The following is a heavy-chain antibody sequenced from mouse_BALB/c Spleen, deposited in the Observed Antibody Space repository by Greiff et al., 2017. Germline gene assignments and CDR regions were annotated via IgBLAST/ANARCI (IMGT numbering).Heavy chain of an antibody. CDR3: RRGGRQRYFYV. J-gene: IGHJ1*01. D-gene: IGHD4-1*01. Sequence: VKLVESGPGLVAPSQSLSITCTVSGFSLTGYGVHWVRQPPGKGLEWLGVIWDGGSTKYNSALKSRLSISKDNSKSQVFLKMNSLKTDDTAMYYCRRGGRQRYFYVWGAGTTVTVSS. CDR2: IWDGGST. V-gene: IGHV2-9*02. CDR1: GFSLTGYG.